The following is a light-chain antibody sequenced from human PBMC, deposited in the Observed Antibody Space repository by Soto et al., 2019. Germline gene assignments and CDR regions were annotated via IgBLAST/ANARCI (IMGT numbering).Light chain of an antibody. J-gene: IGLJ2*01. Sequence: QSVLTQPASVSGSPGQSITISCTGSSSDVGGYNHVTWYQQHPGKAPKLMIYEVNDRPSGVSDRFSGSKSGTSATLGITGLQTGDEADYYCGTWDSSLSVLFGGGTKLTVL. CDR1: SSDVGGYNH. CDR2: EVN. V-gene: IGLV2-14*01. CDR3: GTWDSSLSVL.